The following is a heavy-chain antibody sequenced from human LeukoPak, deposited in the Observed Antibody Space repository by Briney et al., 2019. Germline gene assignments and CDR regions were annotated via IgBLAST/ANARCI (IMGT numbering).Heavy chain of an antibody. D-gene: IGHD4-23*01. CDR3: ARGMTTVVTPSYYYYYMDV. CDR1: GGTFSSYA. Sequence: SVKVSCKASGGTFSSYAISWVRQAPGQGLEWMGGIIPIFGTANYAQKFQGRVTITADESTSTAYMELSSLRSEDTAVYYCARGMTTVVTPSYYYYYMDVWGKGTTVTVS. J-gene: IGHJ6*03. CDR2: IIPIFGTA. V-gene: IGHV1-69*13.